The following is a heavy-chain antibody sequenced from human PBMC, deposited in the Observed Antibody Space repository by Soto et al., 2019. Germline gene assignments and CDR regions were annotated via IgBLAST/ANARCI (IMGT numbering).Heavy chain of an antibody. Sequence: GASVKVSCQASGYTFSAYYMHWVRRAPGQGLEWMGWIDPNSGGTNYAQKFQGRVTMTRDTSISTAYMELSRLRSDDTAAYYCARVRWELLACPEESFDPWGQGTLVTVSS. J-gene: IGHJ5*02. CDR3: ARVRWELLACPEESFDP. V-gene: IGHV1-2*02. CDR1: GYTFSAYY. CDR2: IDPNSGGT. D-gene: IGHD1-26*01.